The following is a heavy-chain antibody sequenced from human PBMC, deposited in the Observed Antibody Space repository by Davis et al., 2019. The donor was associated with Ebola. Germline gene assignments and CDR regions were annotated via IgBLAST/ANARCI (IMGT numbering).Heavy chain of an antibody. CDR2: ISTYSSNT. J-gene: IGHJ5*02. D-gene: IGHD6-13*01. Sequence: ASVQVSCKAPGYTFTNYGLSWVRQAPGQGLEWMGWISTYSSNTNYAQKLQGRVTMTTDTSTSTAYMERRSLRSDDTAVYYCARASTISAGGWFDPWGQGTLVTVSS. V-gene: IGHV1-18*01. CDR1: GYTFTNYG. CDR3: ARASTISAGGWFDP.